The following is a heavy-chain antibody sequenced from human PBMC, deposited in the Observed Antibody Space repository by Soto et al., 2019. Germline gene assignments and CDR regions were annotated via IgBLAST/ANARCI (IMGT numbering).Heavy chain of an antibody. D-gene: IGHD4-4*01. CDR2: ISYDGSNK. V-gene: IGHV3-30*18. CDR3: AKDHTVTLDY. Sequence: GGSLRLSCAASGFTFSSYGMHWVRQAPGKGLEWVAVISYDGSNKYYADSVKGRFTISRDNSKNTLYLQMNSLRAEDTAVYYCAKDHTVTLDYWAQGTLVTVSS. CDR1: GFTFSSYG. J-gene: IGHJ4*02.